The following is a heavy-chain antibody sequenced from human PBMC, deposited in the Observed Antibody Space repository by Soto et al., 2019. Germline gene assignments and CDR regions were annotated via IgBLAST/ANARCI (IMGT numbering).Heavy chain of an antibody. CDR1: GFTFGNYA. V-gene: IGHV3-23*01. Sequence: EVQLLESGGGLVQPGGSLRLSCAASGFTFGNYAMIWVRQAPGKGLEWVSTISGGGDGTYYADSVRGRFTISRENSRNTVYLQMNSLRAEDTAVYYCAKKGLGSLATYCSTGGCHYALDIWGQGTMVTVSS. CDR2: ISGGGDGT. J-gene: IGHJ3*02. CDR3: AKKGLGSLATYCSTGGCHYALDI. D-gene: IGHD2-15*01.